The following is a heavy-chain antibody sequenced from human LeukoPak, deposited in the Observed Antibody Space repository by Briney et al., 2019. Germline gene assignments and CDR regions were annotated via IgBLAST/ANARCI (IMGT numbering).Heavy chain of an antibody. CDR3: ARGMGDYGDRDWFDP. J-gene: IGHJ5*02. Sequence: SETLSLTCAVSGGSISSGGYSWSWIRQPPGKGLEWIGYIYHSGSTYYNPSLKSRVTISVDRSKNQFSLKLSSVTAADTAVYYCARGMGDYGDRDWFDPWGQGTLVTVSS. V-gene: IGHV4-30-2*01. CDR2: IYHSGST. CDR1: GGSISSGGYS. D-gene: IGHD4-17*01.